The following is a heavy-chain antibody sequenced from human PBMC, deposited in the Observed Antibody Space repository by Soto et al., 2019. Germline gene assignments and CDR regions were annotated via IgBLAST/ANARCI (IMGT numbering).Heavy chain of an antibody. V-gene: IGHV1-69*04. D-gene: IGHD3-3*01. CDR2: IIPILGIA. CDR1: GGTFGSYT. CDR3: ARERNYDFWSAGP. Sequence: SVKVSCKASGGTFGSYTISWVRQAPGQGLEWMGRIIPILGIANYAQKFQGRVTITADKSTSTAYMELSSLRSEDTAVYYCARERNYDFWSAGPWGQGTLVTGSS. J-gene: IGHJ5*02.